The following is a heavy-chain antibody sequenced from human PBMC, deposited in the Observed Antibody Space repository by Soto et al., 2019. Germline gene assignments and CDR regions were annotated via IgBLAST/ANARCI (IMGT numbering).Heavy chain of an antibody. Sequence: GGSLRLSCAASGFTFSTYAMHWVRQAPGKGLGWVGLISSDGSNKYCAGSVKGRFTISRDNSKNTLYLQMNSLRVEDTAVYYCARTLSGSYSTFFDYWGQGTLVT. CDR1: GFTFSTYA. CDR3: ARTLSGSYSTFFDY. D-gene: IGHD1-26*01. CDR2: ISSDGSNK. V-gene: IGHV3-30-3*01. J-gene: IGHJ4*02.